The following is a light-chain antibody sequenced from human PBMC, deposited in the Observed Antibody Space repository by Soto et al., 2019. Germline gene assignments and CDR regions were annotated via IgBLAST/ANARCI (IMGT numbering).Light chain of an antibody. CDR2: YDS. CDR3: QVWASSSALLV. CDR1: NIGSKS. J-gene: IGLJ3*02. Sequence: SYELTQPPSVSGAPGQTARITCGGNNIGSKSVHWYQQKPGQAPVLVIYYDSDRPSGLPERFSGSNSGNTATLTISRVEAGDEADYYCQVWASSSALLVFGGGTKLTVL. V-gene: IGLV3-21*04.